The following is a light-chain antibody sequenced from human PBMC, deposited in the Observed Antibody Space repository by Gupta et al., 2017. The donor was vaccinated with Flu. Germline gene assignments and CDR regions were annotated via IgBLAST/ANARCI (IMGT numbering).Light chain of an antibody. V-gene: IGKV1-39*01. J-gene: IGKJ2*01. CDR1: QSSSNY. CDR2: AAS. Sequence: DIQMNQSPSSLSASVGDRVTITCRASQSSSNYLNWYQQKPGKAPKSLIYAASTLHGGVPSRCSGGGSGTDFTLTISGLQHEDFANYYWQQSYSNPRTFGQGTKMEI. CDR3: QQSYSNPRT.